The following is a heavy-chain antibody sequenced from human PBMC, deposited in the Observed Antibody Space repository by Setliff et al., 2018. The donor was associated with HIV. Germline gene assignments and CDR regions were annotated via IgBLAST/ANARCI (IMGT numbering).Heavy chain of an antibody. J-gene: IGHJ4*02. CDR1: GGSISSYY. V-gene: IGHV4-59*01. D-gene: IGHD3-10*01. Sequence: SETLSLTCTVSGGSISSYYWSWIRRPPGKGLEWIGYIYYSGSTNYNPSLKSRVTISVDTSKNQFSLKLSSVTAADTAVYYCARGVRGVIIDWYYFDYWGQGTLVTVSS. CDR3: ARGVRGVIIDWYYFDY. CDR2: IYYSGST.